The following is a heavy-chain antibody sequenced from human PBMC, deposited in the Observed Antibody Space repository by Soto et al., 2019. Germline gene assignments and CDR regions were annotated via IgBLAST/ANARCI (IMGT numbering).Heavy chain of an antibody. V-gene: IGHV3-48*02. CDR3: ARGSPGDCGGDCHPDY. D-gene: IGHD2-21*02. CDR2: ISSSSSFI. CDR1: GFTFSSYS. J-gene: IGHJ4*02. Sequence: EVQLVESGGGLVQPGGSLRLSCAASGFTFSSYSMNWVRQAPGKGLEWVSYISSSSSFIYYADSVKGRITISRDNAKNSMYLQMNSLRDEDTAVYYCARGSPGDCGGDCHPDYWGQGTLVTVSS.